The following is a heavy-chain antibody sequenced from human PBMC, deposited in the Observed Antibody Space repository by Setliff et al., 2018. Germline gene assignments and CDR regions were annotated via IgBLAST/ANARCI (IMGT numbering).Heavy chain of an antibody. D-gene: IGHD3-22*01. J-gene: IGHJ6*03. CDR2: IYYSGST. CDR3: ARDTYYYASSGSYYYYMDV. V-gene: IGHV4-61*08. CDR1: GGSISSGGYY. Sequence: SETLSLTCTVSGGSISSGGYYWSWIRQHPGKGLEWIGHIYYSGSTNYNPSLKSRVTISVDTSKNQFSLKLTSVTAADTAVYYCARDTYYYASSGSYYYYMDVWGKGTTVTVSS.